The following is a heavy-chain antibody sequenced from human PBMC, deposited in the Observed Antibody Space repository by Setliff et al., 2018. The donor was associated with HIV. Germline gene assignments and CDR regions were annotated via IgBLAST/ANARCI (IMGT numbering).Heavy chain of an antibody. V-gene: IGHV4-34*01. CDR1: GGSLSYCY. D-gene: IGHD2-2*01. Sequence: PSLTCSIYGGSLSYCYWSWLRQSPGKGLEWIGEVFDSGSVNYNPSLKSRVTISVDTSKKEFSLKLASVTAADTAVYFCARGRDCDSSNCLLRCYYNYGLDVWGQGTTVTVSS. CDR2: VFDSGSV. J-gene: IGHJ6*02. CDR3: ARGRDCDSSNCLLRCYYNYGLDV.